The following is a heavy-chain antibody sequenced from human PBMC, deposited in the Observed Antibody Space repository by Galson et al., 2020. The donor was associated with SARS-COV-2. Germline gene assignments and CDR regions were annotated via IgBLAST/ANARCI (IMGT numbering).Heavy chain of an antibody. CDR3: ANGFRGGVDV. CDR1: GFTFSDPW. J-gene: IGHJ6*02. V-gene: IGHV3-74*03. D-gene: IGHD3-10*01. CDR2: INSDGSDT. Sequence: TGGSLRLSCAGSGFTFSDPWMHWVRQAPGKGLVWVSRINSDGSDTKYADSVKGRFTISRDNAKNTLYLQMNSLRAEDTAVYYCANGFRGGVDVWGQGATVIVFS.